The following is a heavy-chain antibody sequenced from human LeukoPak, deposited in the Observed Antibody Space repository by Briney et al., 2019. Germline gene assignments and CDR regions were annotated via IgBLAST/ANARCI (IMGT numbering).Heavy chain of an antibody. CDR2: IYHNGNT. CDR3: AREVAAGSYRGFDY. CDR1: GGSFSGYY. V-gene: IGHV4-34*10. J-gene: IGHJ4*01. Sequence: RASETLSLTCAVYGGSFSGYYWSWIRQPPGKGLEWIGEIYHNGNTNYNPSLKSRVTMSVDTSKNQFSLKVNYVTAADTATYYCAREVAAGSYRGFDYWGQGTLVTVSS. D-gene: IGHD6-19*01.